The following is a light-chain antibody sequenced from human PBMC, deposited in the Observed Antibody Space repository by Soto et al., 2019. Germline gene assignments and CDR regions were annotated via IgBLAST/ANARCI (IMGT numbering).Light chain of an antibody. J-gene: IGKJ4*01. CDR3: QQYYATPLT. CDR2: WAS. Sequence: DIVMTQSPDSLAVSLGERATINCKSSRSVLYSSNNKNYLAWYQQKPGQPPKLIFYWASTRESGVPDRFSGSGSGTDFTLTISSLQAEDVAVYYCQQYYATPLTFGGGTKVEIK. V-gene: IGKV4-1*01. CDR1: RSVLYSSNNKNY.